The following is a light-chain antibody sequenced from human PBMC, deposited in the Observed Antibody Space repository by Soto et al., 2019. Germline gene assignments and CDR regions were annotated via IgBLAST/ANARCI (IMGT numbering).Light chain of an antibody. CDR1: QSVGSS. J-gene: IGKJ4*01. CDR2: DAS. Sequence: EIVLTQSPATLSLSPGERATLSCRASQSVGSSLAWYQQKPGQAPRLLLYDASNRATGIPARFSGSGSGTDVTLTISSLEAEDFAVYYCQQRTNWPALTFGGGTKVEIK. V-gene: IGKV3-11*01. CDR3: QQRTNWPALT.